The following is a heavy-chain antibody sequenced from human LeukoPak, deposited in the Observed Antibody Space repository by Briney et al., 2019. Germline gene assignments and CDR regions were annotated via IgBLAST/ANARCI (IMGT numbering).Heavy chain of an antibody. D-gene: IGHD6-13*01. CDR1: GGSISSYY. CDR3: ARGGDSGSWLTWFDP. V-gene: IGHV4-59*01. CDR2: IYYSGST. J-gene: IGHJ5*02. Sequence: SETLSLTCTVSGGSISSYYWSWIRQPPGGGLEWIGYIYYSGSTKYNPSLKSRVTISLDTSKNQFSLKLSSVTAADTAVYYCARGGDSGSWLTWFDPWGQGTLVTVSS.